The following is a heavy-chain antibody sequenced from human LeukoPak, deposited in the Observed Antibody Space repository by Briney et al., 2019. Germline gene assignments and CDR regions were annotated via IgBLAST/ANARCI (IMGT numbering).Heavy chain of an antibody. Sequence: QPGRSLRLSCKTSGFTFGDFAVGWVRQAPGKGLEWVGFIRSKAYGGTTEYAASVKGRFTISRDDSDSIAYLQMSSLNTEDTAVYYCTRWGPNGSSWYYFDYWGQGTLVTVSS. D-gene: IGHD2-15*01. CDR3: TRWGPNGSSWYYFDY. CDR1: GFTFGDFA. V-gene: IGHV3-49*04. J-gene: IGHJ4*02. CDR2: IRSKAYGGTT.